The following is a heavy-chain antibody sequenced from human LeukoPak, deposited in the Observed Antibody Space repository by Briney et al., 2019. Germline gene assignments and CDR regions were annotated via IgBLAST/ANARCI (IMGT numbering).Heavy chain of an antibody. Sequence: PGGSLRLSCAASGFTFSDYYMSWIRQAPGKGLEWVSYISSSGSTIYYADSVKGRFTISRDNAKNSLYLQMNSLRAEDTAVYYCARDRSSDWDAFDIWGQGTMVTVSS. V-gene: IGHV3-11*01. J-gene: IGHJ3*02. CDR1: GFTFSDYY. D-gene: IGHD3-9*01. CDR3: ARDRSSDWDAFDI. CDR2: ISSSGSTI.